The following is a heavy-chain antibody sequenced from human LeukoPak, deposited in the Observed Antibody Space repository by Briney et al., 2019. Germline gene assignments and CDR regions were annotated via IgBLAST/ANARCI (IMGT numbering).Heavy chain of an antibody. D-gene: IGHD2-8*01. CDR3: ARESLEGVKYYYGMDL. Sequence: ASVKVSCKASGYTFTSYGISWVRQAPGQGLEWMGWISAYNGNTNYAQKLQGRVTMTTDTSTSTAYMELRSLRSDDTAVYYCARESLEGVKYYYGMDLWGQGTTVTVPS. V-gene: IGHV1-18*01. CDR2: ISAYNGNT. J-gene: IGHJ6*02. CDR1: GYTFTSYG.